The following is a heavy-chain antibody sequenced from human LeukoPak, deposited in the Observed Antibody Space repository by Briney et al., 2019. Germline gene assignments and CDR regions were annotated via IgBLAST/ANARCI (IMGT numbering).Heavy chain of an antibody. CDR1: GYTFTGYY. D-gene: IGHD6-13*01. V-gene: IGHV1-2*04. CDR2: INPNSGCT. Sequence: GASVKVSCKASGYTFTGYYMHWVRQAPGQGLEGMGWINPNSGCTNYAQKFQGWVTMTRDTSISTAYMELSRLRSDDTAVYYCARAGAYIAAAGLYYYYGMDVWGQGTTVTVSS. CDR3: ARAGAYIAAAGLYYYYGMDV. J-gene: IGHJ6*02.